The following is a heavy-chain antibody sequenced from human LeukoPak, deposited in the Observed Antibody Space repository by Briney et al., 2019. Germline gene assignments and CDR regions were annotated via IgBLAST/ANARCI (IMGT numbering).Heavy chain of an antibody. CDR3: VRVRGGGWGYYFDY. D-gene: IGHD2-21*01. J-gene: IGHJ4*02. V-gene: IGHV3-64D*06. CDR1: GFTFNSYA. Sequence: GGSLRLSCSASGFTFNSYAIHWVRQAPGKGLEHVSAISGKGDSTYYVDSVEGRFTISRDNSKNTLYLQMSSLRAEDTAVYYCVRVRGGGWGYYFDYWGQGTLVTVSS. CDR2: ISGKGDST.